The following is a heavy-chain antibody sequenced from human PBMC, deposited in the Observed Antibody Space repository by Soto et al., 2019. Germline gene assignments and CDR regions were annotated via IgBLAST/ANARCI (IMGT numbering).Heavy chain of an antibody. CDR1: GGSITSNTFY. CDR2: MYYSGST. J-gene: IGHJ4*02. CDR3: ATHLNYYGSGSSGYFDY. V-gene: IGHV4-39*07. Sequence: TSETLSLTWTVSGGSITSNTFYWGWIRQPPGKGLEWIGSMYYSGSTYYNPSLKSRVTISVDTSKNQFSLKLSSVTAADTAVYYCATHLNYYGSGSSGYFDYWGQGTLVTVSS. D-gene: IGHD3-10*01.